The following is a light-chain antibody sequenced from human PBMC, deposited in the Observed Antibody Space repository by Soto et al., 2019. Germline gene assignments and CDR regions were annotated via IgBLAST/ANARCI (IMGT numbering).Light chain of an antibody. CDR3: QSYDARLRKV. Sequence: QSVLTQPPSVSGAPGQRVTISCTGNSSNIGAGYDVHWYQQFPGTAPKLLIYGNKNRPSGVPDRFSGSKSGTSVSLAITGLQAEDEAHYYCQSYDARLRKVFGGGTKLTV. J-gene: IGLJ3*02. CDR1: SSNIGAGYD. V-gene: IGLV1-40*01. CDR2: GNK.